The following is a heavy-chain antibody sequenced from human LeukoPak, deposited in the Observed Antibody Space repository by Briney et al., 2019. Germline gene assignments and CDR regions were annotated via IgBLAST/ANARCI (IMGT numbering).Heavy chain of an antibody. V-gene: IGHV3-53*01. J-gene: IGHJ3*02. CDR1: GFTVSSNY. D-gene: IGHD1-26*01. CDR3: AREGSGSSFAFDI. Sequence: PGGSLRLSCAASGFTVSSNYMSWVRQAPGKGLEWVSVIYSGGSTYYADSVKGRFTISRDNSKNTLYLQMNSLRAEDTAVYYCAREGSGSSFAFDIWGQGTMVTVSS. CDR2: IYSGGST.